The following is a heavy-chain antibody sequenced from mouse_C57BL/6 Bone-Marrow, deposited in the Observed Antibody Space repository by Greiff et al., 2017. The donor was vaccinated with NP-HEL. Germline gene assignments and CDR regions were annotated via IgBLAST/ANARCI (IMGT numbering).Heavy chain of an antibody. CDR2: IYPRSGNT. J-gene: IGHJ2*01. Sequence: VQLQQSGAELARPGASVKLSCKASGYTFTSYGISWVKQRTGQGLEWIGEIYPRSGNTSYNEKFKGKATLTADKSSSTAYMELRSLTSEDSAVYFSARSEGPRANYFDYWGKGTTLTVSS. CDR3: ARSEGPRANYFDY. CDR1: GYTFTSYG. D-gene: IGHD3-1*01. V-gene: IGHV1-81*01.